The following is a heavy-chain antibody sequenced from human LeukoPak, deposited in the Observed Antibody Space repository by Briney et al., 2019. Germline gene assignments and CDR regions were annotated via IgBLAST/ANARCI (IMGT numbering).Heavy chain of an antibody. CDR3: ARHLGPYSASYLDY. D-gene: IGHD1-26*01. Sequence: SETLSLTCTVSGASISSSIYYWGWIRQSPGKGLKWIGSVNYAVNTYYNPSLKSRVTISADTSKNQFSLKMNFVTAADTALYYCARHLGPYSASYLDYWGQGSLVTVSS. J-gene: IGHJ4*02. CDR2: VNYAVNT. CDR1: GASISSSIYY. V-gene: IGHV4-39*01.